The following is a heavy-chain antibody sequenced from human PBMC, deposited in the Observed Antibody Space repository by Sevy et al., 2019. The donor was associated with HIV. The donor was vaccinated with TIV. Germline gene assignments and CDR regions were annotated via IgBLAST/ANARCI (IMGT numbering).Heavy chain of an antibody. V-gene: IGHV3-7*01. J-gene: IGHJ4*02. Sequence: GGSLILSCAASGFNIRTHWMLWVRQAPGKGLEWVANINEDGSTKYYLDSVKGRFTISGDNAENSVFLQMNSLRVEDTAVYYCVRALLKADSLWGQGTLVTVSS. CDR1: GFNIRTHW. D-gene: IGHD1-26*01. CDR2: INEDGSTK. CDR3: VRALLKADSL.